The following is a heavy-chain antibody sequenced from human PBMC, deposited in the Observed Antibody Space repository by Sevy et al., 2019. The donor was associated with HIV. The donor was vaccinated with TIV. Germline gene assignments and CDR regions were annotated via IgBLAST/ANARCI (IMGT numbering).Heavy chain of an antibody. V-gene: IGHV3-53*01. CDR1: GFTVSSNY. Sequence: GGSLRLSCAASGFTVSSNYMSWVRQAPGKGLEWASVIYSGGSTYYADSVKGRFTISRDNSKNTLYLQMNSLRAEDTAVYYCASGSSSWYPYYYYYYYMDVWGKGTTVTVSS. J-gene: IGHJ6*03. CDR3: ASGSSSWYPYYYYYYYMDV. CDR2: IYSGGST. D-gene: IGHD6-13*01.